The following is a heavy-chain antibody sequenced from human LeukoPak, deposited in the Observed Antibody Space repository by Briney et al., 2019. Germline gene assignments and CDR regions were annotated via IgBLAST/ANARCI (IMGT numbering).Heavy chain of an antibody. J-gene: IGHJ4*02. CDR3: ARRAGAYSHPYDY. D-gene: IGHD4/OR15-4a*01. Sequence: GGSLRLSCTVSGFTVSSNSMSWVRQAPGKGLEWVSFIYSDNTHYSDSVTSRFTISRDNSKNTLYLQMNSLRAEDTAVYYCARRAGAYSHPYDYWGQGTLVTVSS. CDR2: IYSDNT. CDR1: GFTVSSNS. V-gene: IGHV3-53*01.